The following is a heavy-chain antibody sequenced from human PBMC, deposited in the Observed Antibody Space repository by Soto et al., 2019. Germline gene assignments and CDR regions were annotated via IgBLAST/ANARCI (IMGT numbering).Heavy chain of an antibody. CDR3: AKDGFYYGSGSYMPNWFDP. Sequence: EVQLLESGGGLVQPGGSLRLSCVTSGFTFSSFAMSWVRQAPGKGLEWVSAIAAGGGTSHYADSVKGRFTISRDNSKNHLYFQMNSLRAEDTAVYYCAKDGFYYGSGSYMPNWFDPWGQGTQVTVSS. V-gene: IGHV3-23*01. J-gene: IGHJ5*02. CDR1: GFTFSSFA. CDR2: IAAGGGTS. D-gene: IGHD3-10*01.